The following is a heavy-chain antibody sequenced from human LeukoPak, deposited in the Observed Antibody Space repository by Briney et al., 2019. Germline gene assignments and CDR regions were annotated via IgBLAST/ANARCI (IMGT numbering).Heavy chain of an antibody. CDR2: IIPIFGTA. J-gene: IGHJ1*01. V-gene: IGHV1-69*06. CDR3: ASGDIVATIKYFQH. Sequence: SVKVSCKASGGTFSSYAISWVRQAPGQGLEWMGGIIPIFGTANYAQKFQGRVTITADKSTSTAYMELSSLRSEDTAVYYCASGDIVATIKYFQHWARAPWSPSPQ. CDR1: GGTFSSYA. D-gene: IGHD5-12*01.